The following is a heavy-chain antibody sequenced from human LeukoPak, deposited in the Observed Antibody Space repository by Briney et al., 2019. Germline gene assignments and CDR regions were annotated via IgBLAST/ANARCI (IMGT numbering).Heavy chain of an antibody. J-gene: IGHJ3*02. D-gene: IGHD5-24*01. Sequence: SETLSLTCTVSGGSISSYYWSWIRQPPGKGLEWIGYIYYSGSTNYNPSLKSRVTISVDTSKNQFSLKLSSVTAADTAVYYCASRRRDGYNWRGDDAFDIWGQGTMVTVSS. CDR2: IYYSGST. CDR3: ASRRRDGYNWRGDDAFDI. V-gene: IGHV4-59*01. CDR1: GGSISSYY.